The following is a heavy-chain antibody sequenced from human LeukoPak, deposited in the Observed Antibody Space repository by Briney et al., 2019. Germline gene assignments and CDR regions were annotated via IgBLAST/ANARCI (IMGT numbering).Heavy chain of an antibody. V-gene: IGHV2-70*04. CDR2: IDRDDDK. J-gene: IGHJ4*02. Sequence: SGPTLMNPRQTLTLTCTFSGFSLTTSGMRVTWIRQPPGKALEWLARIDRDDDKYYTASLKTRLSMSKDTTKKQVVLTITNMNTVYTGTYYCTRISIHLAVDYWGQGILVTVSS. CDR1: GFSLTTSGMR. D-gene: IGHD5-12*01. CDR3: TRISIHLAVDY.